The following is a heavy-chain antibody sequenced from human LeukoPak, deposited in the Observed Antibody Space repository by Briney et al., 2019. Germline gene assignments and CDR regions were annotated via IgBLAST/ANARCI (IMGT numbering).Heavy chain of an antibody. D-gene: IGHD3-3*01. CDR3: AKAGVPDYDFWSGYPDY. V-gene: IGHV3-23*01. J-gene: IGHJ4*02. CDR1: GFIFSSYA. CDR2: ISGSGGST. Sequence: GGSLRLSCAASGFIFSSYAMSWVRQAPGKGLEWVSAISGSGGSTYYADSVKGRFTISRDNSKNTLYLQMNSLRAEDTAVYYCAKAGVPDYDFWSGYPDYWGQGTLVTVSS.